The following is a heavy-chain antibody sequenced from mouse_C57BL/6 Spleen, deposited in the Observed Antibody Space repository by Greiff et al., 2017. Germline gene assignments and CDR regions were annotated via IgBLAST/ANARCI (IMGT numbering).Heavy chain of an antibody. D-gene: IGHD2-4*01. Sequence: QVQLQQPGAELVKPGASVTLSCKASGYTFTSYWMHWVKQRPGQGLEWIGMIHPNSGSTNYNEKFKSKATLTVDKSSSTAYMQLSSLTSEDSAVYYCAKIYYDYAMDYWGQGTSVTVSS. V-gene: IGHV1-64*01. CDR2: IHPNSGST. CDR1: GYTFTSYW. CDR3: AKIYYDYAMDY. J-gene: IGHJ4*01.